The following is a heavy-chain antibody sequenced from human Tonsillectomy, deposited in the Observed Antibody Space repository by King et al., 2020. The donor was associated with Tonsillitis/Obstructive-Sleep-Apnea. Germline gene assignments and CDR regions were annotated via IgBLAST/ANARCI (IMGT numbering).Heavy chain of an antibody. CDR2: IYYSGSI. J-gene: IGHJ3*02. CDR1: GVSISSYY. D-gene: IGHD3-9*01. CDR3: ARERGYDILTGYIPFDI. V-gene: IGHV4-59*01. Sequence: QLQESGPGLVKPSETLSLTCTVSGVSISSYYWSWIRQPPGTGLEWIVYIYYSGSINYNPSLKSRVTISVDTSKNHFSLKLSSVTAADTAVYYCARERGYDILTGYIPFDIWGQGTMVTVSS.